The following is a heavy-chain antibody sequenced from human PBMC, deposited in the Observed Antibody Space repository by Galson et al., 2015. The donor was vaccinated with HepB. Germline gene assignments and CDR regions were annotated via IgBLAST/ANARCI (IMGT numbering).Heavy chain of an antibody. J-gene: IGHJ5*02. D-gene: IGHD1-26*01. CDR3: ARWLVGATVNWFDP. V-gene: IGHV4-59*08. Sequence: ETLSLTCTVSGGSISSYYWSWIRQPPGKGLEWIGYIYYSGTTNYKPSLKSRVTISVDTSKNQFSLRLSSVTAADTAVYYCARWLVGATVNWFDPWGQGTLVTVSS. CDR2: IYYSGTT. CDR1: GGSISSYY.